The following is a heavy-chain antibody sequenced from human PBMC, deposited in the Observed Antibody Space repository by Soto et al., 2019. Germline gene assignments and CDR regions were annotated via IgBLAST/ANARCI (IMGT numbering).Heavy chain of an antibody. CDR3: ARDNDRDSSSWAY. V-gene: IGHV1-69*13. D-gene: IGHD6-6*01. Sequence: AAVKVSCKASGGTFSSYAISWVRQAPGQGLEWMGGIIPIFGTANYAQKFQGRVTITADESTSTAYMELSSPRSEDTAVYYCARDNDRDSSSWAYWGQGTLVTVSS. J-gene: IGHJ4*02. CDR2: IIPIFGTA. CDR1: GGTFSSYA.